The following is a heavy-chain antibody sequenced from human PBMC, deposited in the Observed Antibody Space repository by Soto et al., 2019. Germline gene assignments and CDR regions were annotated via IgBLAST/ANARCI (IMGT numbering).Heavy chain of an antibody. D-gene: IGHD3-10*01. CDR1: GFTFSGYW. V-gene: IGHV3-74*01. CDR2: INSDGSST. Sequence: GGSLRLSCAASGFTFSGYWMHWVRQAPGQGLVWVSRINSDGSSTSYADSVKGRFTISRDNAKNTLYLQMNSLRAEDTAVYYCARANITMVRGVKKYYYYYGMDVWGQGTTVTVSS. CDR3: ARANITMVRGVKKYYYYYGMDV. J-gene: IGHJ6*02.